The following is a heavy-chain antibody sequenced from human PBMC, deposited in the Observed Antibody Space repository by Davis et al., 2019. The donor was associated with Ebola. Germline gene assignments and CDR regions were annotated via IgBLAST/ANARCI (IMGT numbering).Heavy chain of an antibody. CDR3: ARVSINTTGGGSWFDP. CDR1: GESFNDYY. J-gene: IGHJ5*02. V-gene: IGHV4-34*01. D-gene: IGHD1-26*01. CDR2: INHRGRT. Sequence: SETLSLTCAVYGESFNDYYWSWIRLAPGKGLEWIGEINHRGRTSYNPSLMSRVTISVDTAKNRFSLTLRSVTAADTAIYYCARVSINTTGGGSWFDPWGQGIPVTVSS.